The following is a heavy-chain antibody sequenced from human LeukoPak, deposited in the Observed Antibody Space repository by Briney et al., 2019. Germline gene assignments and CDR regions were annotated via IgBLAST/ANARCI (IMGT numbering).Heavy chain of an antibody. CDR1: GFTFSSYG. J-gene: IGHJ4*02. V-gene: IGHV3-7*05. Sequence: GGSLRLSCSASGFTFSSYGMDWVRQTPEKGLEWVAKIKEDRSEKYYVDSVKGRFTISRDNAKNSLYLQMNSLRAEDTAVYYCVRGGTSAYWGQGTLVTVSS. D-gene: IGHD1-7*01. CDR3: VRGGTSAY. CDR2: IKEDRSEK.